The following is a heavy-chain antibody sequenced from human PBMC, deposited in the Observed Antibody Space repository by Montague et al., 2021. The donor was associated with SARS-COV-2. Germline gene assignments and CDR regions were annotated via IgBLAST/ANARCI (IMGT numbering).Heavy chain of an antibody. D-gene: IGHD1-20*01. CDR3: ARTEYNWNDWFDP. J-gene: IGHJ5*02. CDR2: IFHSLIT. CDR1: GGSISSYY. Sequence: SETLSLTCSVSGGSISSYYWCWIRQSPGKGLERMGYIFHSLITDYNPSHKSRVTISLDMSKNQFSLQLNSVTAADSAVYYCARTEYNWNDWFDPWGQGTLVTVSS. V-gene: IGHV4-59*13.